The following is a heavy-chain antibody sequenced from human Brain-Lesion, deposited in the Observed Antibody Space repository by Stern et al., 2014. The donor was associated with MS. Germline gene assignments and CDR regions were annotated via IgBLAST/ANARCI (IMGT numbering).Heavy chain of an antibody. CDR3: ARGTAMIFGANGLDV. J-gene: IGHJ6*02. D-gene: IGHD3/OR15-3a*01. Sequence: VQLVESGPGLVKPSQALSLTCTVSGGSISSGSYSWTWIRQSAGKGLEWIGRIYTSGGTNYNLSFKSRTTISSETAKNQFSLKLPSVTAADTAVYYCARGTAMIFGANGLDVWGQGTTVTVSS. V-gene: IGHV4-61*02. CDR2: IYTSGGT. CDR1: GGSISSGSYS.